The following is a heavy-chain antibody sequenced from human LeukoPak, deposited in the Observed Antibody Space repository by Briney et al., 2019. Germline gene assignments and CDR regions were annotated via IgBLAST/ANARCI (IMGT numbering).Heavy chain of an antibody. V-gene: IGHV4-59*05. Sequence: GSLRLSCAASGFTFSDYYMSWIRQSPGKGLEWIGSISYSGTTYYNPSLKSRVTISVDTSKNQFSLKLNSVTAADTAVYYCAGDTLTGTLSFDYWGQGTLVTVSS. J-gene: IGHJ4*02. D-gene: IGHD3-9*01. CDR3: AGDTLTGTLSFDY. CDR1: GFTFSDYY. CDR2: ISYSGTT.